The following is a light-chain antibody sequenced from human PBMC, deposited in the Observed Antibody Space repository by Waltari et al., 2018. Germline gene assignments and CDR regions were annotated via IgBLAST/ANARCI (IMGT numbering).Light chain of an antibody. CDR2: KGI. V-gene: IGLV8-61*01. Sequence: QTVVTQEPSLSVSPGGTVTLTCALSSSSASSTSSPTWYQQTPGQPPRTLVYKGISRSSGVPDRFSGSILWNTAALTLTGGQADGESDYYCSMYMGSDVWVFGGGTKVSVL. CDR1: SSSASSTSS. CDR3: SMYMGSDVWV. J-gene: IGLJ3*02.